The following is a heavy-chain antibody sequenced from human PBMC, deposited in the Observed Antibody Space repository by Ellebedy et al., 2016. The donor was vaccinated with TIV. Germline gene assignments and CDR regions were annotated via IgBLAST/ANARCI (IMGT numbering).Heavy chain of an antibody. Sequence: GESLKISXAASGFTVSSNYMSWVRQAPGKGLEWVSYISSSSSTIYYADSVKGRFTISRDNAKNSLYLQMNSLRAEDTAVYYCASLGRITIFGVVIIDDYWGQGTLVTVSS. CDR2: ISSSSSTI. V-gene: IGHV3-48*01. D-gene: IGHD3-3*01. CDR1: GFTVSSNY. J-gene: IGHJ4*02. CDR3: ASLGRITIFGVVIIDDY.